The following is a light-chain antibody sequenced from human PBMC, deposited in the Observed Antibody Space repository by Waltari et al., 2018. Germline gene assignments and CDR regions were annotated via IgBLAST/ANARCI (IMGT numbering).Light chain of an antibody. J-gene: IGLJ2*01. CDR3: QAWDSSTVV. CDR2: QDS. V-gene: IGLV3-1*01. Sequence: SYELTQPPSVSVSPGQTASITCSGRKLGDQYACWYQQKPGQSPVLVIYQDSKRPSGIPERFSGSNSGNTATLTISGTQAMDEADYYCQAWDSSTVVFGGGTKLTVL. CDR1: KLGDQY.